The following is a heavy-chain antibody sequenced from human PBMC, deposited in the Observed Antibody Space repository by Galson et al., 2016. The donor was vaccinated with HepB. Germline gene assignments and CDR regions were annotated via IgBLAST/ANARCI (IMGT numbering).Heavy chain of an antibody. V-gene: IGHV3-33*03. CDR1: GFTFHNYG. Sequence: SLRLSCAASGFTFHNYGMHWVRQTPGKGLEWVAAVWYDARSKKFEDYADSVKGRFTISRDNSENTVDLQMNSLRGDDTAVYYCAKGWEIGAITGVNFSGMDGWGQGTTVIVSS. D-gene: IGHD1-20*01. J-gene: IGHJ6*02. CDR3: AKGWEIGAITGVNFSGMDG. CDR2: VWYDARSKKFE.